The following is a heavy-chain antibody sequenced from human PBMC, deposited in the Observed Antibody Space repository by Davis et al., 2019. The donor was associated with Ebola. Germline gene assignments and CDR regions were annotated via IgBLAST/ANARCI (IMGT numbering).Heavy chain of an antibody. CDR3: ARGRSILTGYRRFDP. CDR1: GGSFSGYY. CDR2: INHSGST. Sequence: SETLSLTCAVYGGSFSGYYWSWIRQPPGKGLEWIGEINHSGSTNYNPSLKSRVTISVDTSKNQFSLKLSSVTAADPAVYYCARGRSILTGYRRFDPWGQGTLVTVSS. J-gene: IGHJ5*02. D-gene: IGHD3-9*01. V-gene: IGHV4-34*01.